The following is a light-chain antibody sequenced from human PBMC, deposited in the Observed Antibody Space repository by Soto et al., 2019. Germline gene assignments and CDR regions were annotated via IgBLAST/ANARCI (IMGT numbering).Light chain of an antibody. Sequence: QSVLAQPASVSGSRGQSITISCTGNSSYVGRYNYVSWFQQHPGKVPKLIIYDVSNWPSGVSDRFSGSKSGNTASLTISGLHPEDEADYYCSSFTSSSTFVFGTGTKVTVL. J-gene: IGLJ1*01. CDR2: DVS. V-gene: IGLV2-14*03. CDR3: SSFTSSSTFV. CDR1: SSYVGRYNY.